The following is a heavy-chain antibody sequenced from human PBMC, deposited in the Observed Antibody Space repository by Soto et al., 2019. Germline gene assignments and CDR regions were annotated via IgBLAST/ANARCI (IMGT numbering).Heavy chain of an antibody. CDR2: IYYSGST. Sequence: SETLSLTCTVSGASISRYYWSWIRQPPGKGLEWIGYIYYSGSTNYNPSLKSRVTISVDTSKNQFSLKLSSVTAADTAMYYCARDTTPSLWGQGTLVTVSS. V-gene: IGHV4-59*01. J-gene: IGHJ4*02. CDR1: GASISRYY. D-gene: IGHD1-1*01. CDR3: ARDTTPSL.